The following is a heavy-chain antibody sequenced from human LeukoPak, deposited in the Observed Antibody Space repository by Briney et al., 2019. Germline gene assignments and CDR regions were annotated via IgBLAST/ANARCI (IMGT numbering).Heavy chain of an antibody. CDR2: IKSKTDGGTI. Sequence: PGGSLRLSCAASSFTFSNAWMNWVRQAPGKGLEWAGRIKSKTDGGTIDYAAPVKGRFTISRDDSKNTLYLQMNSLKTEDTAVYYCNNREFWGQGTLVTVSS. CDR3: NNREF. CDR1: SFTFSNAW. D-gene: IGHD3-10*01. V-gene: IGHV3-15*07. J-gene: IGHJ4*02.